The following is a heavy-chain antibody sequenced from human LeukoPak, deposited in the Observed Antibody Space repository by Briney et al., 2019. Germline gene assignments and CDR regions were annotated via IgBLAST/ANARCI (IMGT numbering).Heavy chain of an antibody. CDR1: GGSLSGNY. Sequence: PSGTLSLTCTVSGGSLSGNYWSWIRQPPGKGLEWIGYIYTGGTTNYNPSLKSRVTISADTSKNQFSLRLTSVTAADTALYYCARHRDTIYPFESWGQGTLVTVSS. D-gene: IGHD3-3*01. V-gene: IGHV4-4*09. J-gene: IGHJ5*01. CDR3: ARHRDTIYPFES. CDR2: IYTGGTT.